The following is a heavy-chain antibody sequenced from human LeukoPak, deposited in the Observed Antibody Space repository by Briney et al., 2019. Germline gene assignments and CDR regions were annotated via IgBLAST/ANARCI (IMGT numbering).Heavy chain of an antibody. CDR3: ASLCSGGSCYLESGWFDP. J-gene: IGHJ5*02. V-gene: IGHV4-38-2*01. CDR1: GYSISSGYY. D-gene: IGHD2-15*01. CDR2: IYHSGST. Sequence: SETLSLTCAVSGYSISSGYYWGWIRQPPGKGLEWIGSIYHSGSTYYNPSPKSRVTISVDTSKNQFSLKLSSVTAADTAVYYCASLCSGGSCYLESGWFDPWGQGTLVTVSS.